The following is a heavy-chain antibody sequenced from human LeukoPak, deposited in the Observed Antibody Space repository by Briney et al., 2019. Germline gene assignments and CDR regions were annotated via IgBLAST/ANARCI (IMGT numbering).Heavy chain of an antibody. CDR3: AVSIRDHYYYYYGMDV. D-gene: IGHD3-16*02. CDR2: ISSSGSTI. Sequence: AGGSLRLSCAASGFTFSDYYMSWIRQAPGKGLEWVSYISSSGSTIYYADSVKGRFTISRDNAKNSLYLQMNSLRAEDTAVYYYAVSIRDHYYYYYGMDVWGQGTTVTVSS. J-gene: IGHJ6*02. V-gene: IGHV3-11*01. CDR1: GFTFSDYY.